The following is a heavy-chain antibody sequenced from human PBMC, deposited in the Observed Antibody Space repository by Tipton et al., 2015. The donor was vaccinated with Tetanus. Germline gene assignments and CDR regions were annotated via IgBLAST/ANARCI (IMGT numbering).Heavy chain of an antibody. V-gene: IGHV5-51*01. CDR3: ARRRSAVLSGGYHWYFDL. J-gene: IGHJ2*01. D-gene: IGHD3-3*01. CDR2: IDPRDSEA. CDR1: GYNFSHYS. Sequence: QLVQSGADVKKPGESLKISCQISGYNFSHYSIGWVRQMPGKGLEWVGIIDPRDSEARYGPSFQGQVIISADKSISTTFLQWGSLTASDTAIYYCARRRSAVLSGGYHWYFDLWGPGTMVTVSS.